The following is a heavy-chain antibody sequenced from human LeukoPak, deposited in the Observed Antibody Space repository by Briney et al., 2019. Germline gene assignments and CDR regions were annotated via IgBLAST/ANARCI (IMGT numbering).Heavy chain of an antibody. D-gene: IGHD6-13*01. CDR2: IQPDGGGD. V-gene: IGHV3-7*01. CDR3: ANGRGSSGSR. J-gene: IGHJ4*02. Sequence: PGGSLRLSCVASGFTFSSYWMSWVRQAPGKGLEWVANIQPDGGGDYYVDSVKGRFTLSRDNAKNSLYLQMNSLRAEDTAVYYCANGRGSSGSRWGQGTQVTVSS. CDR1: GFTFSSYW.